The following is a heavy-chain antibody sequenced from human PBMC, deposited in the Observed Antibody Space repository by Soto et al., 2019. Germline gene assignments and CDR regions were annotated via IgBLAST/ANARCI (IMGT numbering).Heavy chain of an antibody. CDR3: AREGVAPYYYYGMDV. CDR2: ISTYNGDT. J-gene: IGHJ6*02. Sequence: QVQLVQSGAEVKKPGASVKVSCKAFGYTFTRSGISWVRQAPGQGLEWMGWISTYNGDTNYAQTFQDRVTMTTDTSTSTAYMELRSLRSDDTAVYYCAREGVAPYYYYGMDVWGQGTPVSVSS. CDR1: GYTFTRSG. D-gene: IGHD5-12*01. V-gene: IGHV1-18*01.